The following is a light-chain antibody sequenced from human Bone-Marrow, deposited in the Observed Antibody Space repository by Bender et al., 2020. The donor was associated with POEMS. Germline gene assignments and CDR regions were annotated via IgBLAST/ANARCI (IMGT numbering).Light chain of an antibody. CDR3: SSWDDSLSGWV. Sequence: QSALTQPPSASGSPGQSVTISCTGTVNDVGNFDYVCWYQQYPGKAPKLMIYDVTKRPSVVPARFSGSKSGSSASLAISDIQSEDEGDYYCSSWDDSLSGWVFGGGTKLTVL. CDR1: VNDVGNFDY. CDR2: DVT. J-gene: IGLJ3*02. V-gene: IGLV2-8*01.